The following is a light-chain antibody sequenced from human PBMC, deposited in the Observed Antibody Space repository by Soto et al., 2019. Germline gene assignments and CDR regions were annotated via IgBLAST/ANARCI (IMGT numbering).Light chain of an antibody. CDR3: QRYGGPSWT. CDR2: GAS. J-gene: IGKJ1*01. V-gene: IGKV3-20*01. CDR1: QSVTSNY. Sequence: EIVLTQSPGTLSLSPGERATLSCRSSQSVTSNYLAWYQQNPGQAPRLLILGASSRATGIPDKFSGSGSGTDFTLTISRLEPDDFAVYYCQRYGGPSWTFGQGTKV.